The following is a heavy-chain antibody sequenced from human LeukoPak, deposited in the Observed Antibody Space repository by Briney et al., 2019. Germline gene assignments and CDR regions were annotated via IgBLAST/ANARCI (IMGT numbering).Heavy chain of an antibody. J-gene: IGHJ4*02. V-gene: IGHV4-59*08. CDR2: IYYSGST. CDR3: ARVGDYVIGGGFDY. D-gene: IGHD4-17*01. Sequence: SETLSLTCTVSGGSISSYYWSWIRQPPGKGLEWIGYIYYSGSTNYNPSLKSRVTISVDTSKNQFSLKLSSVTAADTAVYYCARVGDYVIGGGFDYWGQGTLVTVSS. CDR1: GGSISSYY.